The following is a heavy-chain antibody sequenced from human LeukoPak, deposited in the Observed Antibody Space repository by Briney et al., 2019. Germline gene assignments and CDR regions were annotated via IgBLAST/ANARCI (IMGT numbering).Heavy chain of an antibody. Sequence: PGGFLRLSCAGSGFTLRNYEMSWVRQAPGKGLEWVSYISSSGSIIYYVDSVKGRFTISRDNAKNSLYLQMNSLRAEDTAVYYCARDKWGSNWFDPWGQGTLVTVSS. J-gene: IGHJ5*02. D-gene: IGHD3-16*01. CDR3: ARDKWGSNWFDP. CDR2: ISSSGSII. V-gene: IGHV3-11*01. CDR1: GFTLRNYE.